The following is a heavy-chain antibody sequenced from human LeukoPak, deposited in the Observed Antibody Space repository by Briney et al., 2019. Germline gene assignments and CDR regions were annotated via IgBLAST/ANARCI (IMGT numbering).Heavy chain of an antibody. V-gene: IGHV3-66*01. Sequence: GGSLRLSCAASGFTVSSNYMSWVRQAPGKGLEWVSVIYSGGSTYYADSVKGRFTISRDSSKNTLYLQKNSLRAEDTAVYYCARDRYYYDSSGYSGNYYFDYWGQGILVTVSS. CDR2: IYSGGST. CDR1: GFTVSSNY. CDR3: ARDRYYYDSSGYSGNYYFDY. J-gene: IGHJ4*02. D-gene: IGHD3-22*01.